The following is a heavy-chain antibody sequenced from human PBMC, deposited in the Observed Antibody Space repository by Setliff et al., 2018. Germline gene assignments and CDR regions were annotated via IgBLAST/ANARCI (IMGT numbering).Heavy chain of an antibody. CDR1: GYTFTSYD. CDR2: MNPNSGNT. V-gene: IGHV1-8*02. J-gene: IGHJ4*01. CDR3: AREGSTDSSGWYGGDY. Sequence: GASVKVSCKASGYTFTSYDINWVRQATGQGLEWMGWMNPNSGNTGYAQKFQGRVTMTTDTSTSTAYMELRSLRSDDTAGYYCAREGSTDSSGWYGGDYWGQGTLVTVSS. D-gene: IGHD6-19*01.